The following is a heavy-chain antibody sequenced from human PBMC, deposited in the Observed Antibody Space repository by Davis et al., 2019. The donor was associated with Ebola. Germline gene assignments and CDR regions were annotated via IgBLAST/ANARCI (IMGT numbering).Heavy chain of an antibody. J-gene: IGHJ4*02. D-gene: IGHD3-3*01. CDR3: ARGGGYDFRSGYWF. CDR2: IWYDGGNE. CDR1: GFSFFSYG. Sequence: GESLKISCAASGFSFFSYGMHWVRQAPGKGLEWVAMIWYDGGNEYYADSVKGRFTISRDNSKKSLYLQMNSLGVEDTAVYYCARGGGYDFRSGYWFWGQGTLVTVSS. V-gene: IGHV3-33*01.